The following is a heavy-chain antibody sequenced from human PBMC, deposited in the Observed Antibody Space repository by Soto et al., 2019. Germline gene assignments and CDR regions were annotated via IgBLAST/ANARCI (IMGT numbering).Heavy chain of an antibody. Sequence: GASVKVSCKASGGTFSSYAISWVRQAPGQGLEWMGGIIPIFGTANYAQKFQGRVTITADKSTSTAYMELSSLRSEDTAVYYCARWXVPAARMSARDPLLWFGEAHYWGQGTLVTVSS. V-gene: IGHV1-69*06. CDR3: ARWXVPAARMSARDPLLWFGEAHY. CDR1: GGTFSSYA. J-gene: IGHJ4*02. D-gene: IGHD3-10*01. CDR2: IIPIFGTA.